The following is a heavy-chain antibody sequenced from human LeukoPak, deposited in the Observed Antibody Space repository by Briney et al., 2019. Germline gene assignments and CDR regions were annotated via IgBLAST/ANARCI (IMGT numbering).Heavy chain of an antibody. V-gene: IGHV3-30*02. CDR2: IRYDGNNK. D-gene: IGHD1-14*01. CDR3: ARTYNPDY. CDR1: GFTFSSTG. J-gene: IGHJ4*02. Sequence: GGSLRLSCTASGFTFSSTGMHWVRQAPGKGLEWVSYIRYDGNNKYYGDSVKGRLTVSRDNSKNTLYLQMNRLRVEDTAVYYCARTYNPDYWGQGTLVTVSS.